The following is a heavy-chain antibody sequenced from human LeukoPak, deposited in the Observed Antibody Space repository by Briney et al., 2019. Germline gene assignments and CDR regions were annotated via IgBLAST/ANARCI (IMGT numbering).Heavy chain of an antibody. Sequence: GGSLRLSCVASGFTFSSLGVHWVRQAPGMGLEWVAGISSDGSKKHYADSVKGRLTLSRDNSKNTVYLQVDSLRTEDTAVYYCAKGREYSFDYLIDYWGQGTLVTVSS. CDR3: AKGREYSFDYLIDY. V-gene: IGHV3-30*18. D-gene: IGHD3-9*01. CDR2: ISSDGSKK. CDR1: GFTFSSLG. J-gene: IGHJ4*02.